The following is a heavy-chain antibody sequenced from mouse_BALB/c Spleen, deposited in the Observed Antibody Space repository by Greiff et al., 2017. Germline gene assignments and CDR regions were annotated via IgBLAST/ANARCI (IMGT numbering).Heavy chain of an antibody. CDR1: GYAFSSSW. J-gene: IGHJ4*01. V-gene: IGHV1-82*01. Sequence: QVQLQQSGPELVKPGASVKISCKASGYAFSSSWMNWVKQRPGQGLEWIGRIYPGDGDTNYNGKFKGKATLTADKSSSTAYMQLSSLTSVDSAVYFCARSLYYRYDGVSYYAMDYWGQGTSVTVSS. CDR2: IYPGDGDT. D-gene: IGHD2-14*01. CDR3: ARSLYYRYDGVSYYAMDY.